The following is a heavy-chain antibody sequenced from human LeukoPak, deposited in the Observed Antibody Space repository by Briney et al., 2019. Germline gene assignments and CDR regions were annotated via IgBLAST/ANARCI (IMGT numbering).Heavy chain of an antibody. CDR2: IYTSGST. V-gene: IGHV4-4*07. D-gene: IGHD1-1*01. CDR3: ARGRLGTGTYNDAFDI. CDR1: GGSISSYY. Sequence: SETLSLTCIVSGGSISSYYWSWIRQPAGKGLEWIGRIYTSGSTNYNPSLKSRVTMSVDTSKNQFSLKLSSVTAADTAVYYCARGRLGTGTYNDAFDIWGQGTMVTVSS. J-gene: IGHJ3*02.